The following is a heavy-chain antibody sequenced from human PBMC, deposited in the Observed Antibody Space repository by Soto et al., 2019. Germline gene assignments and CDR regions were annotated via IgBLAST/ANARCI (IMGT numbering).Heavy chain of an antibody. CDR3: ARRYPNNWFDP. Sequence: QITLKESGPTVVKPTETLTLTCTFSGFSLSTSAVAVGWIRQPPGKALEWLALIAGDDNKRYRSSLQSRLTNPKDTSKNQVVLIMTDMDPVDTATYYCARRYPNNWFDPWGQGTLVTVSS. CDR2: IAGDDNK. J-gene: IGHJ5*02. CDR1: GFSLSTSAVA. V-gene: IGHV2-5*02.